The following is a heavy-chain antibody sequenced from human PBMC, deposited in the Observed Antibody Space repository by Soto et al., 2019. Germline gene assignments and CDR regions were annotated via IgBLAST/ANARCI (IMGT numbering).Heavy chain of an antibody. CDR3: AGAVSDFDVRRYRTSYFDQ. J-gene: IGHJ4*02. D-gene: IGHD3-10*02. CDR1: GASVSTGVYY. V-gene: IGHV4-31*03. CDR2: IDNSGST. Sequence: PSETLSLTCTVSGASVSTGVYYWTWIRQHPGRGLEWIGYIDNSGSTYYNPSLTGRVDISVDTSKNQFSLNLQSLTAADTAFYYCAGAVSDFDVRRYRTSYFDQWGQGLPVTVSS.